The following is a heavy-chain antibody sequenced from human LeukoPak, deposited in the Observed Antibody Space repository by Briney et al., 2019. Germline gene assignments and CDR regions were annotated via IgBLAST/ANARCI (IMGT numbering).Heavy chain of an antibody. V-gene: IGHV4-59*01. D-gene: IGHD4-23*01. J-gene: IGHJ4*02. CDR1: GGSISSYY. Sequence: SETLSLTCTVSGGSISSYYWSWIRQPPGKGLEWIGYIYYSGSTNYNPSLKSRVTISVDTSKNQFSLKLSSVTAADTAVYYCARSGRWEEATDAVDYWGQGTLVTVSS. CDR2: IYYSGST. CDR3: ARSGRWEEATDAVDY.